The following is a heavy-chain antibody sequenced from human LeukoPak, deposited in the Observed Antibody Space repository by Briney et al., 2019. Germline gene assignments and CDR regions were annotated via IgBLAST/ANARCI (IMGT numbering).Heavy chain of an antibody. J-gene: IGHJ6*03. V-gene: IGHV3-23*01. D-gene: IGHD3-3*01. Sequence: GGSLRLSCAASGLTFSNSAMSWVRQAPGKGLEWVSGISGSGGSTNYADSVKGRFTISRDNSKNTLYLQMNSLRAEDTAVYYCAKYPGGYYDFWSAYYSVDYYYYMDVWGKGTTVTVSS. CDR2: ISGSGGST. CDR1: GLTFSNSA. CDR3: AKYPGGYYDFWSAYYSVDYYYYMDV.